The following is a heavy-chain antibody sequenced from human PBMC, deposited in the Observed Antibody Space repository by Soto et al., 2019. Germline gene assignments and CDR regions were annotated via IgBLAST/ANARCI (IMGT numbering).Heavy chain of an antibody. CDR1: GDSFSSNSAA. CDR2: TYYRSKWYN. J-gene: IGHJ4*02. Sequence: SQTLSLTCAISGDSFSSNSAAWNWIRQSPSRGLEWLGRTYYRSKWYNDYAVSVKSRITINLDTSKNHFSLQLNSVPPEDTAVYFCARAYSSGWPLVEYWGQGTLVTVSS. D-gene: IGHD6-19*01. V-gene: IGHV6-1*01. CDR3: ARAYSSGWPLVEY.